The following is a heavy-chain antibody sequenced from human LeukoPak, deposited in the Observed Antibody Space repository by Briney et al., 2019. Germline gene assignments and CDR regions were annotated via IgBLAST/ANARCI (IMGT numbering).Heavy chain of an antibody. CDR2: ISTNGRYI. V-gene: IGHV3-21*04. CDR3: ARNSIAAAGRIDY. D-gene: IGHD6-13*01. CDR1: GFTFSNYT. J-gene: IGHJ4*02. Sequence: GGSLRLSCTASGFTFSNYTMDWVRQAPGKGLEWVSYISTNGRYIYYADSVKGRFTISRDNAKNSLYLQMNSLRAEDTAVYYCARNSIAAAGRIDYWGQGTLVTVSS.